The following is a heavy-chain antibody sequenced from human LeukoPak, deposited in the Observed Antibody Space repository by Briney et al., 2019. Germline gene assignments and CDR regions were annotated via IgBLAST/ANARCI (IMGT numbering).Heavy chain of an antibody. CDR3: ARGALYYMDV. CDR2: IVGGDGGT. CDR1: GFPISTNG. Sequence: GGSLRLSCAASGFPISTNGMSWVRQAPGKGLEWVSGIVGGDGGTYYADSVKGRFIISRDNSKNTLYVQMNSLRAKDTAVYYCARGALYYMDVWGKGTTVTISS. V-gene: IGHV3-23*01. J-gene: IGHJ6*03.